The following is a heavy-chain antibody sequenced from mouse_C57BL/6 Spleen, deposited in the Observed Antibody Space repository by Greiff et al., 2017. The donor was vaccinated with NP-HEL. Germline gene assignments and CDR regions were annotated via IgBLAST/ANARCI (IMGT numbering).Heavy chain of an antibody. Sequence: VQLQQSGAELVRPGTSVKVSCKASGYAFTNYLIEWVKQRPGQGLEWIGVINPGSGGTNYNEKFKGKATLTADKSSSTAYMQLSSLTSEDSAVYFCARQDYYSNGFAYWGQGTLVTVSA. CDR3: ARQDYYSNGFAY. J-gene: IGHJ3*01. CDR1: GYAFTNYL. V-gene: IGHV1-54*01. CDR2: INPGSGGT. D-gene: IGHD2-5*01.